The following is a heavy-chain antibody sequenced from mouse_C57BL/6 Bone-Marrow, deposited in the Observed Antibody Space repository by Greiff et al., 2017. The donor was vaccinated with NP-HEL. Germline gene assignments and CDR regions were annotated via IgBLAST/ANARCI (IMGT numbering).Heavy chain of an antibody. CDR3: ARLELDY. J-gene: IGHJ2*01. Sequence: QVQLKQSGAELARPGASVKLSCKASGYTFTSYGISWVKQRTGQGLEWIGEIYPRSGNTYYNEKFKGKATLTADKSSSTAYMELRSLTSEASAVYFCARLELDYWGQGTTLTVSS. CDR2: IYPRSGNT. V-gene: IGHV1-81*01. CDR1: GYTFTSYG.